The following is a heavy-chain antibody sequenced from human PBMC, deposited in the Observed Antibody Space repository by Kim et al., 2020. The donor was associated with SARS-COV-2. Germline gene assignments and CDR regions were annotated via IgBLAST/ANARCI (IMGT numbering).Heavy chain of an antibody. CDR3: ASLSTGYGWDKFDY. CDR2: INRDGGTT. V-gene: IGHV3-74*01. D-gene: IGHD2-8*02. Sequence: GGSLRLSCAASGFTFSNYCMHWVRQAPGKGLEWVSLINRDGGTTCYADSVKGRFTISRDNAKNTLYLQMNSLRAEDTAVYYCASLSTGYGWDKFDYWGGGTLLTVS. J-gene: IGHJ4*02. CDR1: GFTFSNYC.